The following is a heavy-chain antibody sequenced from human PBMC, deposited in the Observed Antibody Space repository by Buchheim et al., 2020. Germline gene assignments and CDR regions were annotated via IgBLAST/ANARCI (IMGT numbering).Heavy chain of an antibody. J-gene: IGHJ4*02. V-gene: IGHV3-23*01. CDR3: AKMVRGTGHIDY. Sequence: EVQLLESGGGLVQPGGSLRVSCAASGFTFSSYVMSWVRQAPGKGLEWVSSISGGGGSTYYADSVKGRLSISRANSKNTLYLQMNSLRAEDTAVYYCAKMVRGTGHIDYWGQGTL. CDR1: GFTFSSYV. CDR2: ISGGGGST. D-gene: IGHD3-16*01.